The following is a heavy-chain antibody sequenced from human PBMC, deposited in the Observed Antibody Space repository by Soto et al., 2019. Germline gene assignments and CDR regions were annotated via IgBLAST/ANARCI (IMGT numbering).Heavy chain of an antibody. D-gene: IGHD3-16*01. CDR2: ISYDGSNK. Sequence: RPAGSLRPSCAASGFTVSSYGMHWAPPAPGKGLEWVAVISYDGSNKYYADSVKGLFTISRDNPRNTLYLQMNSLRAEDTAAYYCAKDRGACIDVMLCLQHKGMHVRGQATIVTLSS. CDR1: GFTVSSYG. J-gene: IGHJ6*02. CDR3: AKDRGACIDVMLCLQHKGMHV. V-gene: IGHV3-30*18.